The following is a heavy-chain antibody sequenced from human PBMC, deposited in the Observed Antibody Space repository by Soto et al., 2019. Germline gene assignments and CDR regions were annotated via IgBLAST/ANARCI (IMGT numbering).Heavy chain of an antibody. D-gene: IGHD4-4*01. CDR3: ASAQTPTESDF. V-gene: IGHV1-18*01. J-gene: IGHJ4*02. CDR2: LNTYNGNT. Sequence: QIQLVQSEGEVRQPGASVKVSCKTSGYTFTNYGVTWVRQAPGQGLEWMGWLNTYNGNTKYAQKLQGRVTMTTDTSTSTAYVERRSLRSDDTAVYYCASAQTPTESDFWGQGTLVTVSS. CDR1: GYTFTNYG.